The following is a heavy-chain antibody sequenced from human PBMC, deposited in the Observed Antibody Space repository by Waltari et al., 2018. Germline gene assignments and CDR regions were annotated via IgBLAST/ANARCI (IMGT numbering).Heavy chain of an antibody. CDR1: GFTFSNAW. CDR3: TSGTTNYDILTGYYTFDY. Sequence: EVQLVESGGGLVKPGGSLRPSCAASGFTFSNAWMSWVRQAPGKGLEWVGRIKSKTDGGTTDYASPVKGRFTISRDDSKNTLYLQMNSLKTEDTAVYYCTSGTTNYDILTGYYTFDYWGQGTLVTVSS. CDR2: IKSKTDGGTT. J-gene: IGHJ4*02. V-gene: IGHV3-15*01. D-gene: IGHD3-9*01.